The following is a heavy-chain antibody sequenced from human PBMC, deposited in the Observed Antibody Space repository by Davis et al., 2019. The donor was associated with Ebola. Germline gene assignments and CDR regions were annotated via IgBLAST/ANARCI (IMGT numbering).Heavy chain of an antibody. Sequence: GESLKISCAASGFTVSSNYMSWVRQAPGKGLEWVANIKQDGSEKYYVDSVKGRFTISRDNAKNSLYLQMNSLRAEDTAVYYCARDGDRRIVVVPAAMGYGMDVWGQGTTVTVSS. CDR2: IKQDGSEK. CDR1: GFTVSSNY. J-gene: IGHJ6*02. D-gene: IGHD2-2*01. V-gene: IGHV3-7*03. CDR3: ARDGDRRIVVVPAAMGYGMDV.